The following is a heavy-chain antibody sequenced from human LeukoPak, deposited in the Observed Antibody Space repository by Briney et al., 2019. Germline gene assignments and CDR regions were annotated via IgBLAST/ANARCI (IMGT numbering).Heavy chain of an antibody. D-gene: IGHD1-26*01. CDR1: GYTFTGYY. CDR3: ARARGIVGATKQYYFDY. V-gene: IGHV1-2*02. Sequence: ASVKVSCKASGYTFTGYYMHWVRQAPGQGLEWMGWINPNSGGTNYAQKFQGRFTMTRDTSISTAYMELSRLRSDDTAVYYCARARGIVGATKQYYFDYWGQGTLVTVFS. CDR2: INPNSGGT. J-gene: IGHJ4*02.